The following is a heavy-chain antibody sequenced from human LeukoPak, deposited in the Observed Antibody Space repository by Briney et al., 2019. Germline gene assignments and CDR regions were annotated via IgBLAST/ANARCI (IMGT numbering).Heavy chain of an antibody. J-gene: IGHJ4*02. V-gene: IGHV3-30*18. CDR3: AKDHCSGGSCYLRPATYPGWAFDY. Sequence: GGSLRLSCAASGFTFSSYGMHWVRQVPGKGLEWVAVISYDGSNKYYADSVKGRFTISRDNSKNTLYLQMNSLRAEDTAVYYCAKDHCSGGSCYLRPATYPGWAFDYWGQGTLVTVSS. D-gene: IGHD2-15*01. CDR1: GFTFSSYG. CDR2: ISYDGSNK.